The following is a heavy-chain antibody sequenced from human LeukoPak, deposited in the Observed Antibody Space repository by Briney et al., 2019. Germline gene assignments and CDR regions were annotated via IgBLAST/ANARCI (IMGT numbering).Heavy chain of an antibody. CDR1: GFTFDEYA. CDR3: AKEDYYDSSGYYDY. J-gene: IGHJ4*02. D-gene: IGHD3-22*01. CDR2: ISWDGASA. V-gene: IGHV3-43D*03. Sequence: PGGSLRLSCAASGFTFDEYAMHWVRQAPGKGLEWVSLISWDGASAYYADSVKGRFTISRDNSKNTLYLQMNSLRAEDTAVYYCAKEDYYDSSGYYDYWGQGTLVTVSS.